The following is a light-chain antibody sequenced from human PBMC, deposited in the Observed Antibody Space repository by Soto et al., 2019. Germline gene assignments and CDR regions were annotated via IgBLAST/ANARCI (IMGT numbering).Light chain of an antibody. CDR1: SSDVGGYNY. CDR2: DVT. CDR3: CSYAGTYTFVV. J-gene: IGLJ3*02. V-gene: IGLV2-11*01. Sequence: QSALTQPPSVSGSPGQSVTISCTGTSSDVGGYNYVSWYQRHPGKAPKLMIYDVTKRPSGVPDRFSGSKSGTTASLTISGLQAVDEADYYCCSYAGTYTFVVFGGGTKLTVL.